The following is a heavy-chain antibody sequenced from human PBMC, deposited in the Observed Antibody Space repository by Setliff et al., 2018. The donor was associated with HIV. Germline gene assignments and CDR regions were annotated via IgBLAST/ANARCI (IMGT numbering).Heavy chain of an antibody. D-gene: IGHD3-22*01. Sequence: EASVKVSCKASGGTFSSYAISWVRQAPGRGLEWMGGIIPILGIANYAQKFQGRVTITAVESTSTAYMELSSLRPEDTAVYYCARDYSPTFYYYDSSGTFDYWGQGTLVTVSS. CDR3: ARDYSPTFYYYDSSGTFDY. CDR2: IIPILGIA. V-gene: IGHV1-69*10. J-gene: IGHJ4*02. CDR1: GGTFSSYA.